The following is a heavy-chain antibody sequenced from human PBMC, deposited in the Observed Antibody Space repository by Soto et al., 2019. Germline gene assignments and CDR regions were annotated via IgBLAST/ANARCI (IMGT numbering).Heavy chain of an antibody. J-gene: IGHJ2*01. V-gene: IGHV1-2*02. CDR1: GYSFTVYH. Sequence: ASVKVSCKASGYSFTVYHMHWVRQAPGQGLEWMGWINNDSGGTKYAQKFEGRVTMSSDTSINTAYMELNNLISDDTAGSYCARYIRSCYYKYGYFDLWGRGTLVTVSS. CDR2: INNDSGGT. D-gene: IGHD3-3*01. CDR3: ARYIRSCYYKYGYFDL.